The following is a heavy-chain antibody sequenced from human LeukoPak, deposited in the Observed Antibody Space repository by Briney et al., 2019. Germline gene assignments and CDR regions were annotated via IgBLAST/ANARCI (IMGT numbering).Heavy chain of an antibody. J-gene: IGHJ3*02. CDR1: GCTFSSYA. CDR2: IIPNFGTA. V-gene: IGHV1-69*05. D-gene: IGHD3-3*01. Sequence: SVKVSCKASGCTFSSYAISWVRQAPGQGLEWMGGIIPNFGTANYAQKFQGRVTITTDESTSTAYMELSSLRSEDTAVYYCARNRHYDFWSGRSDAFDIWGQGTMVTVSS. CDR3: ARNRHYDFWSGRSDAFDI.